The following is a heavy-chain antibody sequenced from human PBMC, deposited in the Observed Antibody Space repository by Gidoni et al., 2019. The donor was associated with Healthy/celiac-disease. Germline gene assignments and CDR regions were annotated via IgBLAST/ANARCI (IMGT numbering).Heavy chain of an antibody. CDR3: AKFYCTNGVCLYGMDV. CDR2: ISSSSSYI. Sequence: EVQLVESGGGLVKPGGSLRLSCAASGFTFSRYSMNWVRQAPGKGLEWVSSISSSSSYIYYADSVKGRFTISRDNAKNSLYLQMNSLRAEDTAVYYCAKFYCTNGVCLYGMDVWGQGTTVTVSS. J-gene: IGHJ6*02. CDR1: GFTFSRYS. V-gene: IGHV3-21*01. D-gene: IGHD2-8*01.